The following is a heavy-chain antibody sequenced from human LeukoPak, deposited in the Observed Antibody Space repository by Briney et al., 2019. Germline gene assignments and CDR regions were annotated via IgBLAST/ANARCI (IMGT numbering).Heavy chain of an antibody. V-gene: IGHV4-59*08. CDR1: GGSISSYY. D-gene: IGHD3-22*01. CDR2: IYYSGST. Sequence: SQTLSLTCTVSGGSISSYYWSWIRQPPGKGLEWIGYIYYSGSTNYNPSLKSRVTISVDTSKNQFSLKLSSVTAADTAVYYCARHSRYYYDSSGLDYWGQGTLVTVSS. J-gene: IGHJ4*02. CDR3: ARHSRYYYDSSGLDY.